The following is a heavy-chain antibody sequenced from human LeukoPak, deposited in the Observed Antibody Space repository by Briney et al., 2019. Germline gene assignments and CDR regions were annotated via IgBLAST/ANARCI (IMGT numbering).Heavy chain of an antibody. CDR1: GFTFSSYG. Sequence: PGGSLRLSCAASGFTFSSYGMHWVRQAPGKGLEWVAVILYDGSNKYYADSAKGRFTISRDNSKNTLYLQMNSLRAEDTAVYYCAKDKWLYCSGGSCYKATYFDYWGQGTLVTVSS. D-gene: IGHD2-15*01. V-gene: IGHV3-30*18. CDR3: AKDKWLYCSGGSCYKATYFDY. CDR2: ILYDGSNK. J-gene: IGHJ4*02.